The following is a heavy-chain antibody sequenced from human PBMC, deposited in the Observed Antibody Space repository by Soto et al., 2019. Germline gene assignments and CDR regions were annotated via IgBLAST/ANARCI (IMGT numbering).Heavy chain of an antibody. V-gene: IGHV3-30-3*01. J-gene: IGHJ5*02. D-gene: IGHD3-3*01. Sequence: GGSLRLSCAASGFTFSSYAMHWVRQAPGKGLEWVAVISYDGSNKYYADSVKGRFTISRDNSKSTLYLQMNSLRAEDTAVYYCARGPSITIFGADRRGWFDPWGQGT. CDR3: ARGPSITIFGADRRGWFDP. CDR1: GFTFSSYA. CDR2: ISYDGSNK.